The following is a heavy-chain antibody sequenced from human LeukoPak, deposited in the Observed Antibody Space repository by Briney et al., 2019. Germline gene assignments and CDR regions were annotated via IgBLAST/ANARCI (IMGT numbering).Heavy chain of an antibody. Sequence: GGSLRLSCAASGFTFSSYGMHWVRQAPGKGLEWVAFIRYDGSNKYYADSVKGRFTISRDNSKNTLYLQMNSLRAEDTAVYYCAEVQRITMVRGVIGNAFDIWGQGTMVTVSS. D-gene: IGHD3-10*01. CDR1: GFTFSSYG. V-gene: IGHV3-30*02. J-gene: IGHJ3*02. CDR2: IRYDGSNK. CDR3: AEVQRITMVRGVIGNAFDI.